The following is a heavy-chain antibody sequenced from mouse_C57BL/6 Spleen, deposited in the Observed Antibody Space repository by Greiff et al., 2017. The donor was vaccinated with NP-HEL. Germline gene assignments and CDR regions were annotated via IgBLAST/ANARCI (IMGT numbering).Heavy chain of an antibody. D-gene: IGHD2-5*01. CDR2: IDPSDSYT. CDR3: ARSGSNSVG. V-gene: IGHV1-50*01. CDR1: GYTFTSYW. Sequence: VQLQQPGAELVKPGASVKLSCKASGYTFTSYWMQWVKQRPGQGLEWIGEIDPSDSYTNYNQKFKGKATLTVDTSSSTAYMQLSSLTSEDSAVYYCARSGSNSVGWGQGTSVTVSS. J-gene: IGHJ4*01.